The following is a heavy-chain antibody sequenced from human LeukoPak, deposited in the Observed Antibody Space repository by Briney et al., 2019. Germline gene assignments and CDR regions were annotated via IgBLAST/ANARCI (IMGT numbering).Heavy chain of an antibody. CDR1: GFIFSDYW. CDR2: IKQDGSVE. J-gene: IGHJ4*02. Sequence: GGSLRLSCEASGFIFSDYWMSWVRQAPGKGPEWVANIKQDGSVEHYLDSVKGRFNISRDNAKNSLILQMNSLRVEDTAVYYCARWAGVTDYWGQGTLVTVSS. CDR3: ARWAGVTDY. V-gene: IGHV3-7*01. D-gene: IGHD5-18*01.